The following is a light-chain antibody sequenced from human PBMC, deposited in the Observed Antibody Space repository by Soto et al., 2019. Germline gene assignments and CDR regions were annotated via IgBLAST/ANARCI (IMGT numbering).Light chain of an antibody. Sequence: QSVLTQPPSMSGAPGQRVTISCTGSSANIGAGYDVHWYQQLPGTAPKLLIYGNNNRPSGVPDRFSGSKSGTSASLAITGLQAEDEADYYCQSYDSSLISYVFGTGTKLTVL. CDR2: GNN. V-gene: IGLV1-40*01. CDR3: QSYDSSLISYV. J-gene: IGLJ1*01. CDR1: SANIGAGYD.